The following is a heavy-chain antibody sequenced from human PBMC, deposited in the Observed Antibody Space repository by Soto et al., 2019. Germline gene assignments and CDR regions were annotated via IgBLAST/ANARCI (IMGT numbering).Heavy chain of an antibody. Sequence: QLQESGPGLVKPSETLSLTCSVSGASISSYFRNWIRQAPGKGLEWIGCVYDSGDTNYNPSLKSRVTISLSTSENQFSLNLSSVTAAETAVYYCVSSRAAIFGDAFDVWGQGTMVTVSS. CDR1: GASISSYF. J-gene: IGHJ3*01. CDR3: VSSRAAIFGDAFDV. D-gene: IGHD3-10*02. CDR2: VYDSGDT. V-gene: IGHV4-59*03.